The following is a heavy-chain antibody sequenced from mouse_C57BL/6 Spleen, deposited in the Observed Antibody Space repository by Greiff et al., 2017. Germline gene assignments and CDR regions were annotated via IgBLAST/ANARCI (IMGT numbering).Heavy chain of an antibody. CDR1: GYSFTDYN. Sequence: EVQLQESGPELVKPGASVKISCKASGYSFTDYNMNWVKQSYGKSLEWIGVIIPNDGTTSYNQKFKGKATLTVDQSSSTAYMQLNSLTSEDSAVYYCARSHRRSFDYWGQGTTLTVSS. J-gene: IGHJ2*01. CDR3: ARSHRRSFDY. V-gene: IGHV1-39*01. D-gene: IGHD1-1*01. CDR2: IIPNDGTT.